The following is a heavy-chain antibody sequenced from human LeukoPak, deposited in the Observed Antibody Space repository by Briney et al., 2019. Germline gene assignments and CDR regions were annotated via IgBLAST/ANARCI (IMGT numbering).Heavy chain of an antibody. J-gene: IGHJ4*02. D-gene: IGHD3-3*01. V-gene: IGHV3-21*01. CDR3: ARDWSGDDY. CDR2: ISSSSTYI. Sequence: PGESLRLSCAASGFSFNSYAMSWVRQAPGKGLEWVSSISSSSTYIYYVDSVKGRFTISRDDAKNSLYLQMNSLRPEDTALYYCARDWSGDDYWGQGTLVTVSS. CDR1: GFSFNSYA.